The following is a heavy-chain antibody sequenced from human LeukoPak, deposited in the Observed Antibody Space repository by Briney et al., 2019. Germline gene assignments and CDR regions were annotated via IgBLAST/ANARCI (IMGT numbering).Heavy chain of an antibody. D-gene: IGHD6-19*01. CDR1: GFTFSSYW. CDR2: IKTDGSNT. J-gene: IGHJ5*02. Sequence: PGGSLRLSCAASGFTFSSYWMHWVRQAPGKGLVWVSRIKTDGSNTNYADSVKGRFTISRDNSKNSLYLQMNSLRAEDTALYCCAKDNHGSGRSNHHNWFDPWGQGTLVTVSS. V-gene: IGHV3-74*01. CDR3: AKDNHGSGRSNHHNWFDP.